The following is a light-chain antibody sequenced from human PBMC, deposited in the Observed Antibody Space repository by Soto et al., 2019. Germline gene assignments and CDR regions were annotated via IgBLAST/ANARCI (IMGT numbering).Light chain of an antibody. J-gene: IGKJ4*01. CDR1: QAVPNN. V-gene: IGKV1-9*01. CDR3: QQVKTYPRT. Sequence: HLTQSPSFLSEYVGDRVTITCRSSQAVPNNMAWYQQKPGKPPKLLIYEESTLHSGVPSRFSGRKSGTQFTLTIDSLQPEDFATYYCQQVKTYPRTFGGGTKVDIK. CDR2: EES.